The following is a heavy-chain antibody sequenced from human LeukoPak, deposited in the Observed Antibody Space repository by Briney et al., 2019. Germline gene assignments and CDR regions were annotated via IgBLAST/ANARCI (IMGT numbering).Heavy chain of an antibody. D-gene: IGHD3-3*01. V-gene: IGHV3-30*02. Sequence: GGSLRLSCAASGFTFSSYGMHWVRQAPGKGLEWVAFIRYDGSNKYYADSVKGRFTISRDNSKNTLYLQMNSLRAEDTAVYYCAKDMSPRITIFGVVPRDDYWGQGTLVTVSS. CDR2: IRYDGSNK. J-gene: IGHJ4*02. CDR1: GFTFSSYG. CDR3: AKDMSPRITIFGVVPRDDY.